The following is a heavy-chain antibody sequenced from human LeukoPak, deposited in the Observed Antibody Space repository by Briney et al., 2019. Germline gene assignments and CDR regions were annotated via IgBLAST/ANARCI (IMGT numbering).Heavy chain of an antibody. CDR1: GFTFSSYA. CDR2: ISYDGSNK. V-gene: IGHV3-30*04. CDR3: AKDLTIHDSTWYSHYYMDV. J-gene: IGHJ6*03. Sequence: GGSLRLSCAASGFTFSSYAMHWVRQAPGKGLEWVALISYDGSNKYSADSVKGRFTISRDNSKNTLYLQMNSLRAEDTAVYYCAKDLTIHDSTWYSHYYMDVWGKGTTVTISS. D-gene: IGHD6-13*01.